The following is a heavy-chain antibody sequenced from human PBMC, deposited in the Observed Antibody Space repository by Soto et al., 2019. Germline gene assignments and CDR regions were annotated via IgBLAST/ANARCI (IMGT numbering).Heavy chain of an antibody. CDR2: ISAYNGNT. CDR3: ARASWSSYRFDP. Sequence: QVQLVQSGAEVKKPGASVKVSCKASGYTFTSDGISWVRQAPGQGLEWMGWISAYNGNTNYAQRLQGRVTMTTDTSTSTAYMEVRSLTSNDTAVYYCARASWSSYRFDPWGQGTLVTVSS. D-gene: IGHD1-26*01. V-gene: IGHV1-18*01. J-gene: IGHJ5*02. CDR1: GYTFTSDG.